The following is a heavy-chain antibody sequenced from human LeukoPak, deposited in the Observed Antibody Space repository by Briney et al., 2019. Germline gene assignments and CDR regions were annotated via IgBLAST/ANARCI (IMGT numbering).Heavy chain of an antibody. CDR1: GGTITNYY. CDR3: AHYGGNSRAFDI. CDR2: IYVSGST. V-gene: IGHV4-4*07. Sequence: SETLSLTCTVSGGTITNYYWLWIRQPAGKGLEWIGRIYVSGSTNYNPSLKSRVTVSVDTSKNQFSLNLSSVTAADTAVYYCAHYGGNSRAFDIWGQGTMVTVSS. J-gene: IGHJ3*02. D-gene: IGHD4-23*01.